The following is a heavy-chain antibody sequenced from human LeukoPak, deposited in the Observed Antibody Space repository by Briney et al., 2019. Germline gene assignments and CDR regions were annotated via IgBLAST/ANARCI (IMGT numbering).Heavy chain of an antibody. Sequence: GGSLRLSCAASGFTFSSYSMNWVPQAPGKGLEGVSSIGSSSSYIYYADSVKGRFTISRDNAKNSLYLQMNSLRAEDTAVYYCARDYYDSNGYKLDAFDIWGQGTMVTVSS. J-gene: IGHJ3*02. D-gene: IGHD3-22*01. CDR1: GFTFSSYS. V-gene: IGHV3-21*01. CDR2: IGSSSSYI. CDR3: ARDYYDSNGYKLDAFDI.